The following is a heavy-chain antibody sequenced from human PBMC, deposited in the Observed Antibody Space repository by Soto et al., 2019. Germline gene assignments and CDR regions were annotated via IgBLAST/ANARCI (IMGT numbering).Heavy chain of an antibody. Sequence: GSLRLSCAGSGVSNSDYTINWVPQAPGRGLEWVSNIQRFGSYSWQIDSVQGRFTISRDNAKNSVYLQMNSLRVEDTAVYYCATVLDYFDPYYYYGMDVWGQGT. CDR2: IQRFGSYS. CDR1: GVSNSDYT. V-gene: IGHV3-21*01. J-gene: IGHJ6*02. CDR3: ATVLDYFDPYYYYGMDV. D-gene: IGHD3-22*01.